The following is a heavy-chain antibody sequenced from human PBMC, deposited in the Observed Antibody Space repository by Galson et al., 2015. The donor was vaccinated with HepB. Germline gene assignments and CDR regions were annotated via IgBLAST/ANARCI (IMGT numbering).Heavy chain of an antibody. CDR2: ISSSSSYI. CDR3: ARDRVVVVPAADAFDI. D-gene: IGHD2-2*01. CDR1: GFTFSSYS. J-gene: IGHJ3*02. Sequence: SLRLSCAASGFTFSSYSMNWVRQAPGKGPEWVSSISSSSSYIYYADSVKGRSTISRDNAKNSLYLQMNSLRAEDTAVYYCARDRVVVVPAADAFDIWGQGTMVTVSS. V-gene: IGHV3-21*01.